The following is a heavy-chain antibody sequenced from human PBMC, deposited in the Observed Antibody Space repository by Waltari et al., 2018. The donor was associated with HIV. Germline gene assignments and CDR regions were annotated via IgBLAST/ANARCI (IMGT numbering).Heavy chain of an antibody. D-gene: IGHD3-10*01. J-gene: IGHJ4*02. CDR3: ARGRVITMVRGVIKEPLDY. Sequence: QVQLQQWGAGLLKPSETLSLTCAVYGGSFSGYYWSWIRQPPGKGLEWIGEINHSGSTNYNPSLKSRVTISVDTSKNQFSLKLSSVTAADTAVYYCARGRVITMVRGVIKEPLDYWGQGTLVTVSS. CDR2: INHSGST. CDR1: GGSFSGYY. V-gene: IGHV4-34*01.